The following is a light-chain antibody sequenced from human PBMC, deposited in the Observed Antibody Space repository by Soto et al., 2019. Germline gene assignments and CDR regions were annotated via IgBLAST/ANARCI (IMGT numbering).Light chain of an antibody. J-gene: IGKJ1*01. CDR2: KAT. CDR1: QGISSW. CDR3: QQYNSYST. V-gene: IGKV1-5*03. Sequence: DIQMTQSPSTLSASVGDRVTITCRASQGISSWLAWYQQKPGKAPNLLIYKATSLETGVPPRFSGSGSGTEFTLTISSLQPDDLATYYCQQYNSYSTFGQGTKVEIK.